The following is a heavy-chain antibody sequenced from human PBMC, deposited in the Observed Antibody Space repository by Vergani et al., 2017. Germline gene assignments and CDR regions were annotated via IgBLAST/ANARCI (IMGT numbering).Heavy chain of an antibody. D-gene: IGHD1-14*01. CDR3: ARDLRLLYNRFDP. J-gene: IGHJ5*02. CDR2: TWYDGNNK. CDR1: GSTFIQYA. Sequence: QVQLVESGGAVVQPGRSLRLSCEASGSTFIQYAWNWVGQAPAKGLEWVAVTWYDGNNKKYADSVKGRFTISRDNSKSTMYLQMNSLRDEDTGVYYCARDLRLLYNRFDPWGQGTLVTVSS. V-gene: IGHV3-33*01.